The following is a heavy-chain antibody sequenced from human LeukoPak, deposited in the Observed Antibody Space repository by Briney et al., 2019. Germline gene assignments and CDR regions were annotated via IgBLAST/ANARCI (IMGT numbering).Heavy chain of an antibody. CDR3: ARGSSFDGYCGAGACYPGYYDT. CDR2: VNHAANT. CDR1: GESLSAYY. D-gene: IGHD2-15*01. J-gene: IGHJ4*02. Sequence: SETLSLTCAVYGESLSAYYWNWLRQPPGKPLEYIGEVNHAANTNYNPSLKTRVTLSVDTSKNQFSLTLTSVSAADTAVYFCARGSSFDGYCGAGACYPGYYDTWGQGTPVTVSS. V-gene: IGHV4-34*01.